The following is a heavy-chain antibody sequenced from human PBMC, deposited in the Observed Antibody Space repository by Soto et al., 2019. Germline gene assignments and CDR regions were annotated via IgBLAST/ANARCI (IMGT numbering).Heavy chain of an antibody. CDR1: GYTFTGYY. CDR2: INPNSGGT. CDR3: ARGRFGELLRGAYYFDY. Sequence: GASVKVSCKASGYTFTGYYMHWVRQAPGQGLEWMGWINPNSGGTNYAQKFQGWVTMTRDTSISTAYMELSRLRSDDTAVYYCARGRFGELLRGAYYFDYWGQGTLVTV. V-gene: IGHV1-2*04. D-gene: IGHD3-10*01. J-gene: IGHJ4*02.